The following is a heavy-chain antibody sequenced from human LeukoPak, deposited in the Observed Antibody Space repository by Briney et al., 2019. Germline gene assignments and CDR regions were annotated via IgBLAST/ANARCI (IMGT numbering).Heavy chain of an antibody. J-gene: IGHJ4*02. V-gene: IGHV3-23*01. D-gene: IGHD6-13*01. CDR3: ARGGAGVYFFDY. CDR1: GFTFFIYG. CDR2: ISGTGDNT. Sequence: GGSLRLSCAASGFTFFIYGMTWVRQAPGKGLEWVSTISGTGDNTYYADSVKGRFTISRDNSKNMLFLQMNSLRAEDTAVYYCARGGAGVYFFDYWGQGILVTVSS.